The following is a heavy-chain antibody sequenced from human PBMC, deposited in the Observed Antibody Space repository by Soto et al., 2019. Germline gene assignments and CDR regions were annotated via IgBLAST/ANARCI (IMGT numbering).Heavy chain of an antibody. CDR2: IWYDGSNK. CDR3: ARYYYGSGSYLGY. V-gene: IGHV3-33*01. J-gene: IGHJ4*02. D-gene: IGHD3-10*01. Sequence: PGGSLRLSCAASGFTFSSYGMHWVRQAPGKGLEWVAVIWYDGSNKYYADSVKGRFTISRDNSKNTLYLQMNSLRAEDTAVYYCARYYYGSGSYLGYWGQGTLVTVSS. CDR1: GFTFSSYG.